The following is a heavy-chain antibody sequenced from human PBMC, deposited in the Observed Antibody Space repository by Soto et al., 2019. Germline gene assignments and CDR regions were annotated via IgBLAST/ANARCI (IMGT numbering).Heavy chain of an antibody. V-gene: IGHV3-33*01. CDR3: ARDIDGMDV. CDR1: GFTFSSYG. J-gene: IGHJ6*02. CDR2: IGYDGSNK. Sequence: QVQLVESGGGVVQPGKSLRLSCAASGFTFSSYGMHWARQAPGKGLEWVAVIGYDGSNKYYADSVKGRFTISRDNSKNMLYLQMNSLRAEDTAVYYCARDIDGMDVWGQGTTVTVSS. D-gene: IGHD3-16*02.